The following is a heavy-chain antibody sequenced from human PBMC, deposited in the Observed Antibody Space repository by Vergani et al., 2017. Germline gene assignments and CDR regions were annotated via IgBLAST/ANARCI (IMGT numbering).Heavy chain of an antibody. D-gene: IGHD2-2*01. CDR2: ISAYNGNT. CDR3: ARDPNIVVVPAAPYYYYYYGMDV. Sequence: QVQLVQSGAEVKKPGASVKVSCKASGYTFTSYGISWVRQAPGQGLEWMGWISAYNGNTNYAQKLQGRVTMTKDTSTSTAYMELRSLRSDDTAVYYCARDPNIVVVPAAPYYYYYYGMDVWGQGTTVTVSS. V-gene: IGHV1-18*04. J-gene: IGHJ6*02. CDR1: GYTFTSYG.